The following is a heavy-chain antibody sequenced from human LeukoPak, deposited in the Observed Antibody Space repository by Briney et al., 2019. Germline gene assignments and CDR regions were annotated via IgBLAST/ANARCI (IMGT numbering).Heavy chain of an antibody. V-gene: IGHV3-74*01. D-gene: IGHD6-19*01. CDR2: ITNDGSST. J-gene: IGHJ4*02. CDR1: GLTFSSHW. Sequence: PGGSLRLSCAASGLTFSSHWMHWVRQAPGKGLVWVSRITNDGSSTTYADSVKGRFTISRDNSKNTLYLQVNSLRAEDTAIYYCAKDRGSGWIRGFDYWGQGTLVTVSS. CDR3: AKDRGSGWIRGFDY.